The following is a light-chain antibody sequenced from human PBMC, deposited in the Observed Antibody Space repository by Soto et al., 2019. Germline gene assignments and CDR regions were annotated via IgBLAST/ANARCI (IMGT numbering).Light chain of an antibody. J-gene: IGKJ4*01. CDR3: HHYGNSRALT. CDR1: QSVSTTY. Sequence: EIVLTQSPGTVSLSPGERATLSCRASQSVSTTYLGWYQQKPGQAPSLLIYATYSRPTGIPAKFSGSGSGTDFTLTICSLEPEDFAVYYGHHYGNSRALTFGGGIKVDI. CDR2: ATY. V-gene: IGKV3-20*01.